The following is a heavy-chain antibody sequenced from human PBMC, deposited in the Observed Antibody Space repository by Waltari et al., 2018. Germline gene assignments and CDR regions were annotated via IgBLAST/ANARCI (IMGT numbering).Heavy chain of an antibody. J-gene: IGHJ4*02. CDR3: ARDLPAGDIDY. V-gene: IGHV3-48*03. CDR1: GFTFSSYE. CDR2: ISSSGGTM. Sequence: EVQLMESGGGLVQPGGSLRLSCAASGFTFSSYEMNWVRRAPGKGLEWVSYISSSGGTMFYAESVQGRFTISRDNAKSSLFLQIINARADDTAVYYCARDLPAGDIDYWGQGTLVTVSS. D-gene: IGHD6-13*01.